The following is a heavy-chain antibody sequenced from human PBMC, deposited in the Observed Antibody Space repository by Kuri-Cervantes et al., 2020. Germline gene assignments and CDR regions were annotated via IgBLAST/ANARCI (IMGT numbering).Heavy chain of an antibody. V-gene: IGHV3-30*01. CDR3: VKGGGGSWYGGC. J-gene: IGHJ4*02. D-gene: IGHD6-13*01. CDR1: GFTFSSYA. Sequence: GESLKISCAASGFTFSSYAMHWVRQAPGKGLEWVAVISYDGSNKYYADSVKGRFTISRDNSKNTLYLQMNSLRPEDTAVYFCVKGGGGSWYGGCWGQGTLVTVSS. CDR2: ISYDGSNK.